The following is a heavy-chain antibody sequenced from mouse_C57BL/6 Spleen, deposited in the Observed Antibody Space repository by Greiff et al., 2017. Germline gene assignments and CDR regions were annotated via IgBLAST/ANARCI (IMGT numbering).Heavy chain of an antibody. J-gene: IGHJ4*01. D-gene: IGHD2-1*01. V-gene: IGHV1-19*01. CDR1: GYTFTDYY. CDR2: INPYNGGT. CDR3: ARRIYYGNYGAMDY. Sequence: VQLQQSGPVLVKPGASVKMSCKASGYTFTDYYMNWVKQSHGKSLEWIGVINPYNGGTSYNQKFKGKATLTVDKSSSTAYMELNSLTSEDSAVYYCARRIYYGNYGAMDYWGQGTSVTVSS.